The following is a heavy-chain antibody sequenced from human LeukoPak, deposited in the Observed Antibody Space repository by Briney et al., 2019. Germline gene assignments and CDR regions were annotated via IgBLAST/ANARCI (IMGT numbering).Heavy chain of an antibody. D-gene: IGHD6-13*01. CDR2: ISGSGGST. CDR1: GFTFSSYG. Sequence: PGGSLRLSCAASGFTFSSYGMSWVRQAPGKGLEWVSAISGSGGSTYYADSVKGRFTISRDNSKNTLYLQMNSLRAEDTAVYYCAKDRYSSSWYGRALDYWGQGTLVTVSS. V-gene: IGHV3-23*01. CDR3: AKDRYSSSWYGRALDY. J-gene: IGHJ4*02.